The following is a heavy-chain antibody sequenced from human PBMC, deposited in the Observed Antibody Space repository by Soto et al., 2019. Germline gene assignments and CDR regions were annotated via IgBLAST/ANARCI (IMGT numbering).Heavy chain of an antibody. V-gene: IGHV4-4*07. Sequence: SETLSLTCPVSGASISGFYWGWIPKSAGKGLEWIGRIYATGTTDYKPSLKSRGMMSVDTSQKQFSLKLRYVTAEDTAVYYCARGTYCGSDCYWTLDYWGQGNMVTVSS. CDR3: ARGTYCGSDCYWTLDY. CDR2: IYATGTT. D-gene: IGHD2-21*02. J-gene: IGHJ4*02. CDR1: GASISGFY.